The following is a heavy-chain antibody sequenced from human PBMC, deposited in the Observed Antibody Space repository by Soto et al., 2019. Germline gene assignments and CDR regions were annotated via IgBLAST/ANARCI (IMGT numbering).Heavy chain of an antibody. J-gene: IGHJ5*02. Sequence: EVQLLESGGGLVQPGGSLRLSCAASGFTFSSYAMSWVRQAPGKGLEWVSAISGSGGSTYYADSVKGRFTISRDNSKNTLSLQMNSLRAEDTAVYYCAKDLSSGSPSRFLDWLNPNWFDPWGQGTLVTVSS. CDR2: ISGSGGST. D-gene: IGHD3-3*01. CDR1: GFTFSSYA. CDR3: AKDLSSGSPSRFLDWLNPNWFDP. V-gene: IGHV3-23*01.